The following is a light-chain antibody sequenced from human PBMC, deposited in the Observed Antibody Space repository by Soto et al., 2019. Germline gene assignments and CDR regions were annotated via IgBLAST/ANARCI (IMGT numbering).Light chain of an antibody. Sequence: QSVLTQPPSASGSPGQSVPISCTGTSSDIGGYNYVSWYQHHPGKAPKVMIYEVSKRPSGVPDRFSGSKSGNTASLTVSGLQPEDEADYYCSSYAGSNNLGVFGGGTKVTVL. J-gene: IGLJ3*02. CDR3: SSYAGSNNLGV. CDR2: EVS. V-gene: IGLV2-8*01. CDR1: SSDIGGYNY.